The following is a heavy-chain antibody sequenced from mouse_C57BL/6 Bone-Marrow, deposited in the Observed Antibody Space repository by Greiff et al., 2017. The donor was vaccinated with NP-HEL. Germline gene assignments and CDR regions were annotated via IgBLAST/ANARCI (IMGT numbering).Heavy chain of an antibody. CDR2: FYPGSGSI. J-gene: IGHJ3*01. CDR1: GYTFTEYT. CDR3: ARHEGDYYGSSYESFAY. Sequence: QVQLQQSGAELVKPGASVKLSCKASGYTFTEYTIHWVKQRSGQGLEWIGWFYPGSGSIKYNEKFKDKATLTADKSSSAVYMELSRLTSEDSAVYFCARHEGDYYGSSYESFAYWGQGTLVTVSA. D-gene: IGHD1-1*01. V-gene: IGHV1-62-2*01.